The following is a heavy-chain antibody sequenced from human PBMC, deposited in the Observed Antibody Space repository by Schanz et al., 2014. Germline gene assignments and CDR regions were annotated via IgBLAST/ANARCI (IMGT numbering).Heavy chain of an antibody. J-gene: IGHJ6*02. D-gene: IGHD3-10*01. Sequence: QVQLVQSGAEVKKPGASVKVSCKASGHPFTAYYMHFLRQAPLQWLEWMGWISANSGGTNYAQKFQGRVTMTRDTSISTAYMELSRLKSDDTAVYYCARALFGSGHGDVWGQGTTVTVSS. CDR1: GHPFTAYY. V-gene: IGHV1-2*02. CDR2: ISANSGGT. CDR3: ARALFGSGHGDV.